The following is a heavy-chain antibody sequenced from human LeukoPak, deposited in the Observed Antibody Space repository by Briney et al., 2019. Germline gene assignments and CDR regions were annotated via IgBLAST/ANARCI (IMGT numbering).Heavy chain of an antibody. D-gene: IGHD2-2*01. CDR1: GGSISSGGYY. Sequence: SETLSLTCTVSGGSISSGGYYWSWIRQHPGKGLEWIGYIYYSGSTYYNPSLRSRVTISVDTSKNQFSLKLSSVTAADTAVYYCARDRVVVPAASNYMDVWGKGTTVTVSS. J-gene: IGHJ6*03. V-gene: IGHV4-31*03. CDR2: IYYSGST. CDR3: ARDRVVVPAASNYMDV.